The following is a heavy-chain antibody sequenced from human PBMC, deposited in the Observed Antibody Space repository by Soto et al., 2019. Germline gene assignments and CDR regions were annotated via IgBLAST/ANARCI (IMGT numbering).Heavy chain of an antibody. J-gene: IGHJ4*02. CDR3: AKDSGGNFDYGDYYFDY. V-gene: IGHV3-23*01. D-gene: IGHD4-17*01. Sequence: GGSLRLSCAASGFTFSSYAMSWVRQAPGKGLEWVSAISGSGGSTYYADSVKGRFTISRDNSKNTLYLQMNSLRADDTAVYYCAKDSGGNFDYGDYYFDYWGQGTLVTVSS. CDR1: GFTFSSYA. CDR2: ISGSGGST.